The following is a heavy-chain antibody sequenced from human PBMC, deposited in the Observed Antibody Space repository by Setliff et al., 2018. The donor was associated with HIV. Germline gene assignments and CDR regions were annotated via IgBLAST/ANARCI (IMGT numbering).Heavy chain of an antibody. D-gene: IGHD6-19*01. CDR1: GGSFSGHY. CDR3: ARGGTVSADFDS. Sequence: SETLSLTCAVYGGSFSGHYWSWLRQPPGKGLEWIGEINHTGSTNYNPSLKSRVTISVDTSKNQFSLTLNSVTAADTAVYFCARGGTVSADFDSWGQGTLVTVSS. V-gene: IGHV4-34*01. J-gene: IGHJ4*02. CDR2: INHTGST.